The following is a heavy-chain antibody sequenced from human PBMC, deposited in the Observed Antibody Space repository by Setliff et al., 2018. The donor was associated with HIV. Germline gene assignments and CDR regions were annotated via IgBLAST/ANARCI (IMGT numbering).Heavy chain of an antibody. Sequence: GGSLRLSCVASGFTFSNYAMNWVRQAPGKGLEWVSGITQTGDNTYYADSVKGRFVISRDNSKNTLYLQMNSLKGEDTALYYCARDRWADSNYYFDSWGQGTLVTVSS. CDR1: GFTFSNYA. CDR3: ARDRWADSNYYFDS. V-gene: IGHV3-23*01. D-gene: IGHD4-4*01. J-gene: IGHJ4*02. CDR2: ITQTGDNT.